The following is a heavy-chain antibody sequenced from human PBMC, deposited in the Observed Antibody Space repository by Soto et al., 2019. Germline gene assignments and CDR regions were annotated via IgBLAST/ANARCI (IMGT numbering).Heavy chain of an antibody. CDR1: GGSITSNTFY. D-gene: IGHD7-27*01. J-gene: IGHJ4*02. V-gene: IGHV4-39*01. CDR2: MYYSGNT. CDR3: ARLVWGFWYFDY. Sequence: SETLSLTCTVSGGSITSNTFYWGWIRQPPGKGLEWIGSMYYSGNTYYNPSLKSRVTISVDASKNQFSLKLSSVTAADTAVYYCARLVWGFWYFDYWGQGTLVTVS.